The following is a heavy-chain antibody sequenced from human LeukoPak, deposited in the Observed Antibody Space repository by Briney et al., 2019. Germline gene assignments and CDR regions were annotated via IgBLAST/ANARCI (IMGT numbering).Heavy chain of an antibody. V-gene: IGHV3-23*01. Sequence: PGGSLRLSCAASGSTFSSYAMSWVRQAPGKGLEWVSAISGSGGSTYYADSMKGRFTISRDNSKNTLYLQMNSLRAEDTAVYYCAKDPIMYYYYGMDVWGQGTTVTVSS. J-gene: IGHJ6*02. CDR3: AKDPIMYYYYGMDV. CDR1: GSTFSSYA. CDR2: ISGSGGST. D-gene: IGHD2-8*01.